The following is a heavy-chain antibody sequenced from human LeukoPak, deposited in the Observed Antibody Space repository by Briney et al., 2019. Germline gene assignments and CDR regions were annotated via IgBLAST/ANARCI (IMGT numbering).Heavy chain of an antibody. CDR1: GFTFSSYA. D-gene: IGHD3-22*01. V-gene: IGHV3-11*06. CDR3: AVYYYDSSGYYYFDY. Sequence: GGSLRLSCAASGFTFSSYAMSWIRQAPGKGLEWVSYISSSSSYTNYADSVKGRFTISRDNAKNSLYLQMNSLRAEDTAVYYCAVYYYDSSGYYYFDYWGQGTLVTVSS. J-gene: IGHJ4*02. CDR2: ISSSSSYT.